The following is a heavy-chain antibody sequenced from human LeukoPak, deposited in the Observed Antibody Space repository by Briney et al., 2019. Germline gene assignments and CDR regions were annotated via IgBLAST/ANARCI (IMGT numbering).Heavy chain of an antibody. CDR3: AKALSSIAAGGAFDI. CDR1: GFTFSSYA. CDR2: ISSNGGST. J-gene: IGHJ3*02. D-gene: IGHD6-6*01. V-gene: IGHV3-64*01. Sequence: GGSLRLSCAASGFTFSSYAMHWVRQAPGKGLEYVSAISSNGGSTYYANSVKGRFTISRDNSKNTLYLQMNSLRAEDTAVYYCAKALSSIAAGGAFDIWGQGTMVTVSS.